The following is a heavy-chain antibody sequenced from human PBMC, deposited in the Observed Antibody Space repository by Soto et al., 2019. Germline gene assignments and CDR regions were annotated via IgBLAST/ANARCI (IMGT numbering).Heavy chain of an antibody. CDR1: GFAFSNFG. V-gene: IGHV3-33*04. J-gene: IGHJ4*02. CDR3: ARDPGQDEAMDY. CDR2: IWHNGKNK. Sequence: QVQVVESGGGVVQPGRSLRLSCATSGFAFSNFGMHWARQVPGKGLEWVAVIWHNGKNKDYADYAKGRFTISRDNSKNILYLEMNSLRVEDTAIYYCARDPGQDEAMDYWGQGTLVTVSS.